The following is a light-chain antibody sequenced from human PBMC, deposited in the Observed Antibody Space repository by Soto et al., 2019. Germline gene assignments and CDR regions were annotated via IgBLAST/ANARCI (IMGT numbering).Light chain of an antibody. J-gene: IGLJ1*01. Sequence: QSALTQPPSASGSPGQSVTISCTGTISDVGGYNYVAWYQQHLGKAPKLMIYEVNKRPSGVPDRFSGSKSGSTASLTVSGLQAEDEADYYCSSYAGSSSYVFGTGTKVTVL. CDR1: ISDVGGYNY. CDR3: SSYAGSSSYV. V-gene: IGLV2-8*01. CDR2: EVN.